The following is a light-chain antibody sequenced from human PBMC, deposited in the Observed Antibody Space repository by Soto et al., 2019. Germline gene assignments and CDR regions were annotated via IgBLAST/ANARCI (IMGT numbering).Light chain of an antibody. V-gene: IGKV3-15*01. CDR3: QQYNKWPLT. Sequence: EIMMTQSPAALSVSPGERATLSCRTNQCISNNLAWYQQRPGQAPRLLIYDASTRATGIPARFSGSGSGTEFSLTISSLQSEDFAVYHCQQYNKWPLTFGGGTKVEIK. CDR2: DAS. CDR1: QCISNN. J-gene: IGKJ4*01.